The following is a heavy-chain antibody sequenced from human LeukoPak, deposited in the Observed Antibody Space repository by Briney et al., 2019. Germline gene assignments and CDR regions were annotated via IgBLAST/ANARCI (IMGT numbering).Heavy chain of an antibody. CDR2: INPNSGGT. CDR3: ARCITMIVVGDNWFDP. CDR1: GYTFTGYY. J-gene: IGHJ5*02. V-gene: IGHV1-2*02. Sequence: ASVKVSCKASGYTFTGYYMHWVRQAPGQGLEWMGWINPNSGGTNYAQKFQGRVTMTRDTSISTAYMELSRLRSDDTAVYYCARCITMIVVGDNWFDPWGQGTLVTVSP. D-gene: IGHD3-22*01.